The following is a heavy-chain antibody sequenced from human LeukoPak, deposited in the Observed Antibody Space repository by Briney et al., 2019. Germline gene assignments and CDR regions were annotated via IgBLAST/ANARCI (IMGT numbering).Heavy chain of an antibody. CDR3: ARGYSSGLTDY. J-gene: IGHJ4*02. V-gene: IGHV1-8*01. Sequence: ASVTVSCKASGYTFTSYDINWVRQATGQGLEWMGWMNPNSGNTGYAPKFQGTVNMTRDTSVNTAYMELSSLTSEDTAMYYCARGYSSGLTDYWGQGTLVTVSS. CDR2: MNPNSGNT. D-gene: IGHD6-19*01. CDR1: GYTFTSYD.